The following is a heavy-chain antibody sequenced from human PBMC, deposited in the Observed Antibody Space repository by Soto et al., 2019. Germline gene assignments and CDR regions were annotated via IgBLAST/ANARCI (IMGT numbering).Heavy chain of an antibody. CDR3: SRAGYYDVLTGREYSFDS. D-gene: IGHD3-9*01. V-gene: IGHV4-34*01. J-gene: IGHJ4*02. Sequence: QVQLQQWGAGLLKPSETLSLTCAVAGGSFSTYHWSWIRQPPGKGLEWIGEVDHGGNTNYNPSLKNRVTISVDTSKNQFSLKLTSVTAADTAVYFCSRAGYYDVLTGREYSFDSWGQGTLVTVSS. CDR1: GGSFSTYH. CDR2: VDHGGNT.